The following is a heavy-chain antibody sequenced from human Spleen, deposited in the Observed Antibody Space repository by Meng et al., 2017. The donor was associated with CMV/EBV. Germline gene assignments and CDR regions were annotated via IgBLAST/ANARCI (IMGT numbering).Heavy chain of an antibody. J-gene: IGHJ4*02. CDR2: ISGSGGST. CDR1: GFTLSSYA. V-gene: IGHV3-23*01. D-gene: IGHD5-24*01. Sequence: GFTLSSYARSGVRQAPGKGLEWVSAISGSGGSTYYADSVKGRFTISRDNSKNTLYLQLNSLRAEDTAVYYCAKYAGQNYLVGYFDYWGQGTLVTVSS. CDR3: AKYAGQNYLVGYFDY.